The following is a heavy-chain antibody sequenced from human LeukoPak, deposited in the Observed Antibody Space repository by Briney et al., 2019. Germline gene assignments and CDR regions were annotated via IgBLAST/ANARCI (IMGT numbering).Heavy chain of an antibody. J-gene: IGHJ4*02. Sequence: SQTLSLTCAISGDSVSSNTAAWNWIRQSPSRGLEWLGRTYYRSKLYKDYAVFVKSRITINPDTSKNQFSLQLSSVTPEDTAVYYCARVSDFSGWFDYWGQGTLVTVSS. CDR3: ARVSDFSGWFDY. V-gene: IGHV6-1*01. CDR1: GDSVSSNTAA. CDR2: TYYRSKLYK. D-gene: IGHD6-19*01.